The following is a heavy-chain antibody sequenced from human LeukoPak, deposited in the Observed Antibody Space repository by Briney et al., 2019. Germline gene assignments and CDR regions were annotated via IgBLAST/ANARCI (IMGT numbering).Heavy chain of an antibody. CDR3: ARVPRSFDWLFLFDY. Sequence: GGSLRLSCAASGFTFSSYSMNWVRQAPGKGLEWVSYISSSGNPIYYVDSVKGRFTISRDTAKNSLYLQMNSLRAEDTAVYYCARVPRSFDWLFLFDYWGQGTLVTVSS. CDR1: GFTFSSYS. V-gene: IGHV3-48*04. D-gene: IGHD3-9*01. J-gene: IGHJ4*02. CDR2: ISSSGNPI.